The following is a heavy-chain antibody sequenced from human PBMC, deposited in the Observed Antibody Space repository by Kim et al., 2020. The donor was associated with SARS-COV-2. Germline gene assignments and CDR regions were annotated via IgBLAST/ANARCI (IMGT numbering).Heavy chain of an antibody. V-gene: IGHV1-69*13. J-gene: IGHJ6*02. Sequence: SVKVSCKASGDTFSSYAISWVRQAPGQGLEWMGGIIPIFGTANYAQKFQGRVTITADESTSTAYMELSSLRSEDTAVYYCARDPQLGYCSGGTCHQYYYGMDLGGEGTAVTVS. CDR2: IIPIFGTA. CDR1: GDTFSSYA. CDR3: ARDPQLGYCSGGTCHQYYYGMDL. D-gene: IGHD2-15*01.